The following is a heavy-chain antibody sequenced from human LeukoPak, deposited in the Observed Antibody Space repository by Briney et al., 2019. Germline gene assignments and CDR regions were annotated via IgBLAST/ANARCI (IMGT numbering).Heavy chain of an antibody. CDR1: GGSISSGSYY. J-gene: IGHJ4*02. V-gene: IGHV4-61*02. D-gene: IGHD3-9*01. CDR2: IYTSGST. Sequence: SQTLSLTCTVSGGSISSGSYYWSWIRQPAGKGLEWIGRIYTSGSTNYNPSLKSRVTISVDTSKNQFSLKLSTVTAADTAVYYCARRLALLYYFDYWGQGTLVTVSS. CDR3: ARRLALLYYFDY.